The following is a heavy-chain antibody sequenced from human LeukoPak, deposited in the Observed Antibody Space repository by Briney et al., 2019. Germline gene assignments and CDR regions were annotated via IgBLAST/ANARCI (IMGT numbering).Heavy chain of an antibody. V-gene: IGHV4-39*07. CDR3: ARSESYGYLGSVAGY. D-gene: IGHD5-18*01. Sequence: SETLSLTCSVSGVSISSGSNYWGWIRQPPGKTLEWIGSIYSSGNTYYNPSLKSRVIILIDTAKNHFSLNLSSVTAADTAVYYCARSESYGYLGSVAGYWGQGTLVTVSS. J-gene: IGHJ4*02. CDR1: GVSISSGSNY. CDR2: IYSSGNT.